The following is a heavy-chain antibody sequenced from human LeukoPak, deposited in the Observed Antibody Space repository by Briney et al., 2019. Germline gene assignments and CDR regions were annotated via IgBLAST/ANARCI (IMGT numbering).Heavy chain of an antibody. Sequence: PSETLSLTCTVSGGSISSYYWSWIRQRPGKGLECIGYIYYSGSTNYNPSLKSRVTISVDTSKNQFSLKLSSVTAADTAMYYCATEDSAISDNAVDIWGQGTLVTISS. D-gene: IGHD1-26*01. CDR2: IYYSGST. CDR3: ATEDSAISDNAVDI. V-gene: IGHV4-59*01. CDR1: GGSISSYY. J-gene: IGHJ3*02.